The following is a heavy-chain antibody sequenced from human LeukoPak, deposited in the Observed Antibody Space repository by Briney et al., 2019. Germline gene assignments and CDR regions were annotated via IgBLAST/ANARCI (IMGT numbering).Heavy chain of an antibody. D-gene: IGHD4-17*01. CDR1: GFSFSSYW. CDR3: ASILGDYGDHVDAFDI. CDR2: IKQDGSEK. Sequence: GGSLRLSCAASGFSFSSYWMSWGRQAPGKGLEWVANIKQDGSEKYYVDSVKGRCTISRDNAKNSLYLQMNSLRAEDTAVYYCASILGDYGDHVDAFDIWGQGTMVTVSS. V-gene: IGHV3-7*01. J-gene: IGHJ3*02.